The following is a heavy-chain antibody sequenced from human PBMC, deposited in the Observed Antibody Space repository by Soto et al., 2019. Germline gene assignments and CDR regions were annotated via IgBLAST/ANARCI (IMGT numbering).Heavy chain of an antibody. D-gene: IGHD3-3*01. J-gene: IGHJ5*02. Sequence: QVQLQESGPGLVKPSQTLSLTCTVSGGSISSGGYYWSWIRQHPGKGLEWIGYIYYSGSTYYNPSLKSRVTISVDTFKNQFSLKLSSVTAADTAVYYCARDTGRFSVWFDPWGQGTLVTVSS. CDR3: ARDTGRFSVWFDP. CDR2: IYYSGST. CDR1: GGSISSGGYY. V-gene: IGHV4-31*03.